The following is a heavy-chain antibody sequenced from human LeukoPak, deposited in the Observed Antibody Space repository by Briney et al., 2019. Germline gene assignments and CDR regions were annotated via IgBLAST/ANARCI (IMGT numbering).Heavy chain of an antibody. CDR1: GFTFSSYA. J-gene: IGHJ4*02. Sequence: GGSLRLSCAASGFTFSSYAMSWVRQAPGNGLEWVSAISGSGGSTYYADSVKGRFTISRDNSKNTLYLQMNSLRAEDTAVYYCAKVTDSWSGWFDYWGQGTLVTVSS. V-gene: IGHV3-23*01. CDR2: ISGSGGST. D-gene: IGHD3-3*01. CDR3: AKVTDSWSGWFDY.